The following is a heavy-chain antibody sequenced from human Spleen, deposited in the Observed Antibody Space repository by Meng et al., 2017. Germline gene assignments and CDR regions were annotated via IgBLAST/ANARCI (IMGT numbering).Heavy chain of an antibody. CDR1: GYTFTSYA. D-gene: IGHD3-22*01. Sequence: VSVKVSCKASGYTFTSYAMNWVRQAPGQGLEWMGWINTNTGNPTYAQGFTGRFVFSLDTSVSTAYLQISSLKAEDTAVYYCARDRQYYYDSSGYYGGYGMDVWGQGTTVTVSS. J-gene: IGHJ6*02. CDR2: INTNTGNP. CDR3: ARDRQYYYDSSGYYGGYGMDV. V-gene: IGHV7-4-1*02.